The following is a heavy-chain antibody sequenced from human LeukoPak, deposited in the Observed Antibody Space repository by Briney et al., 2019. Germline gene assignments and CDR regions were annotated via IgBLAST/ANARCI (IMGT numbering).Heavy chain of an antibody. Sequence: PSQTLSLTCTVSGGSISSGGYSWSWIRQHPGKGLEWIGYIYYSGSTYYNPSLKSRVTISVDTSKNQFSLKLSSVTAADTAVYYCARCPPGGSSGWFDPWGQGTLVTVSS. CDR2: IYYSGST. CDR1: GGSISSGGYS. D-gene: IGHD3-10*01. J-gene: IGHJ5*02. CDR3: ARCPPGGSSGWFDP. V-gene: IGHV4-31*03.